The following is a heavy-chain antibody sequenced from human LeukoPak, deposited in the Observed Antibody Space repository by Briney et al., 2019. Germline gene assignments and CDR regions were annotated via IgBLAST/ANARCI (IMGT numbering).Heavy chain of an antibody. V-gene: IGHV3-15*01. CDR2: IKSKAYGETS. Sequence: ETLSLTCTVSGGSIGSYFWSWVRQPPGKGLEWVGRIKSKAYGETSDYAAPVKGRFIISRDDSKNTLYLQMNSLKIEDTAVYYCIRLWFGEFIWGQGTMVSVSS. D-gene: IGHD3-10*01. J-gene: IGHJ3*02. CDR1: GGSIGSYF. CDR3: IRLWFGEFI.